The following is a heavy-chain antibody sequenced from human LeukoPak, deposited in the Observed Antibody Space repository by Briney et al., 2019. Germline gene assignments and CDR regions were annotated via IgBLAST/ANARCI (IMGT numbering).Heavy chain of an antibody. CDR3: ARGSGLDAFDN. J-gene: IGHJ3*02. Sequence: TPSETLSLTCAVYDGSFSAYYWSWIRQPPGKGLEWIGEIHHNGNTNYNPPLKSRVTISVDTSKNQLSLNMRSVTAADTAVYYCARGSGLDAFDNWGQGTMVTVSS. CDR2: IHHNGNT. D-gene: IGHD3-10*01. V-gene: IGHV4-34*01. CDR1: DGSFSAYY.